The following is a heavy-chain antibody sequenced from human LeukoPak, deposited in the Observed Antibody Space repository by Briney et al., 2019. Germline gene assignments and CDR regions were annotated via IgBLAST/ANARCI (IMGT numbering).Heavy chain of an antibody. CDR1: GFTFSSYS. CDR2: ISSSSSTI. CDR3: AKHYGSGYDY. V-gene: IGHV3-48*01. J-gene: IGHJ4*02. Sequence: GGSLRLSCAASGFTFSSYSMNWVRQAPGKGLEWVSYISSSSSTIYYADSVKGRFTISRDNSKNTLYLQMNSLRAEDTAVYYCAKHYGSGYDYWGQGTLVTVSS. D-gene: IGHD3-10*01.